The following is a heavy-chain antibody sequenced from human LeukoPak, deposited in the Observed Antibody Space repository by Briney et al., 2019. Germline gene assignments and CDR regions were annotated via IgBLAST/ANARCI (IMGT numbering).Heavy chain of an antibody. CDR1: GFTFDDYA. J-gene: IGHJ4*02. Sequence: PGRSLRLSCAASGFTFDDYAMHWVRQAPGKGLEWVSGISWNSGSIGYADSVKGRFTISRDNAKNSLYLQMNSLRAEDTALYYCAKVRDGYNFGDPGRFGLDYWGQGTLVTVSS. CDR3: AKVRDGYNFGDPGRFGLDY. D-gene: IGHD5-24*01. CDR2: ISWNSGSI. V-gene: IGHV3-9*01.